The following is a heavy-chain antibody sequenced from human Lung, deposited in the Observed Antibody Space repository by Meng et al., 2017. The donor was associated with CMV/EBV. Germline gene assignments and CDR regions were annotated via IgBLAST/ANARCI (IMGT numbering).Heavy chain of an antibody. Sequence: LXCTVSGGSISSGGYYWSWIRQHPGKGLEWIGYIYYSGSTYYNPSLKSRVTISVDTSKNQFSLKLSSVTAADTAVYYCARDRNRYYCDYWGQGTVVTVSS. V-gene: IGHV4-31*03. CDR1: GGSISSGGYY. CDR3: ARDRNRYYCDY. CDR2: IYYSGST. J-gene: IGHJ4*02. D-gene: IGHD2/OR15-2a*01.